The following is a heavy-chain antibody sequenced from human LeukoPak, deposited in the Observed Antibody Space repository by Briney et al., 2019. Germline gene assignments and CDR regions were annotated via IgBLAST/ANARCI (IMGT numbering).Heavy chain of an antibody. CDR1: GYTFTGYY. CDR2: INPNSGGT. J-gene: IGHJ4*02. CDR3: ARAEGYDFWSGYPFDY. V-gene: IGHV1-2*02. D-gene: IGHD3-3*01. Sequence: ASVKVSCKASGYTFTGYYMHWVRQAPGHGLEWMGWINPNSGGTNYAQKFQGRVTMTRDTSLSTAYMELSRLRSDDPAVYYCARAEGYDFWSGYPFDYWGQGTLVTVSS.